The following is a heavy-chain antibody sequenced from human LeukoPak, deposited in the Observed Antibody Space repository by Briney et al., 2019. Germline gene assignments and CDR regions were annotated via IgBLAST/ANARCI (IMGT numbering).Heavy chain of an antibody. Sequence: GGSLRLSCAASGFTFSTYSMNWVRQAPGEGLEWVSSISSSSSYIYYADSLKGRFTISRDNAKNSLYLQMNSLRAEDTAAYYCAREVMVRGEYGFDYWGQGTLVTVSS. D-gene: IGHD3-10*01. CDR1: GFTFSTYS. CDR3: AREVMVRGEYGFDY. V-gene: IGHV3-21*01. J-gene: IGHJ4*02. CDR2: ISSSSSYI.